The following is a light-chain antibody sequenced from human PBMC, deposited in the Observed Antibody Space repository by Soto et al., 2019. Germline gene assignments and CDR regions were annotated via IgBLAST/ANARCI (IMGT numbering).Light chain of an antibody. CDR2: KAS. V-gene: IGKV1-5*03. Sequence: DIQLTQSPSFRYSSLGDRVTITCRASQSISSWLAWYQQKPGKAPKLLIYKASSLESGVPSRFSGSGSGTEFTLPIRSMKPDDFATDYCQQYNSYWTFGQGTKVDIK. J-gene: IGKJ1*01. CDR1: QSISSW. CDR3: QQYNSYWT.